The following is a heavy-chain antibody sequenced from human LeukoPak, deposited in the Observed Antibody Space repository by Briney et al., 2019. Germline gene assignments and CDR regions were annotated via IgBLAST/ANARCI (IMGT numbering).Heavy chain of an antibody. CDR1: GFTFSSYA. Sequence: PGGSLRLSCAASGFTFSSYAMSWVRQAPGKGLEWVSAISGSGGSTYYADSVKGRFTISRDNSKNTLYLQMNSLRAEDTAVYYCAKGSSGTDYYYGMDVWGQGTTVTASS. CDR2: ISGSGGST. D-gene: IGHD6-13*01. V-gene: IGHV3-23*01. CDR3: AKGSSGTDYYYGMDV. J-gene: IGHJ6*02.